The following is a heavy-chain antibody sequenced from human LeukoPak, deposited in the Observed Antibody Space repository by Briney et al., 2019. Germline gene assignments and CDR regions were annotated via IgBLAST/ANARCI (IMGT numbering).Heavy chain of an antibody. D-gene: IGHD4-17*01. CDR3: ARNRKNYGYYIDY. V-gene: IGHV4-59*01. J-gene: IGHJ4*02. CDR1: GGSISSYY. CDR2: IYYSGST. Sequence: SETLSLTCTVSGGSISSYYWSWIRQPSGKGLEWIGYIYYSGSTNYNPSLKSRVTISVDTSKNQFSLKLSSVTAADTAVYYCARNRKNYGYYIDYWGQGTLVTVSS.